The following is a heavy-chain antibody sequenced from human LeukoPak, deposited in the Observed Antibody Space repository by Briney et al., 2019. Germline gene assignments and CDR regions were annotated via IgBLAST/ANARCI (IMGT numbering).Heavy chain of an antibody. CDR3: ARDDDYSNLYYFDY. D-gene: IGHD4-11*01. J-gene: IGHJ4*02. CDR2: IIPIFGTA. V-gene: IGHV1-69*13. CDR1: GGTFSSYA. Sequence: GASVTVSCTASGGTFSSYAISWVRQAPGQGLEWMGGIIPIFGTANYTQKFQGRVTITADESTSTAYMELSSLRSEDTAVYYCARDDDYSNLYYFDYWGQGTLVTVSS.